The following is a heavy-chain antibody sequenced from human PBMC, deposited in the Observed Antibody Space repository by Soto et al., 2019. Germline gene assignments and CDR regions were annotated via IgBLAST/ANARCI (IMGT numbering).Heavy chain of an antibody. CDR1: GGTLSSYT. CDR3: AREIIGGVATIDHWIAFDI. D-gene: IGHD5-12*01. V-gene: IGHV1-69*04. CDR2: IIPILGIA. J-gene: IGHJ3*02. Sequence: GASVEVACKASGGTLSSYTISWVRQATGQGLEWMGRIIPILGIANYAQKFQGRVTITADKSTSTAYMELSSLRSEDTAVYYCAREIIGGVATIDHWIAFDIWGQGTMVTVSS.